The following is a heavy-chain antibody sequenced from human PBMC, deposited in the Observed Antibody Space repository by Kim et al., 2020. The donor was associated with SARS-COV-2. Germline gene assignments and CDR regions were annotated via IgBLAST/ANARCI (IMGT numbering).Heavy chain of an antibody. Sequence: ASVKVSCKASGYTFTSYDINWVRQATGQGLEWMGWMNPNSGNTGYAQKFQGRVTMTRNTSISTAYMELSSLRSEDTAVYYCARAQITYYYDRYAFDIWGQGTMVTVSS. CDR1: GYTFTSYD. V-gene: IGHV1-8*01. CDR2: MNPNSGNT. J-gene: IGHJ3*02. D-gene: IGHD3-22*01. CDR3: ARAQITYYYDRYAFDI.